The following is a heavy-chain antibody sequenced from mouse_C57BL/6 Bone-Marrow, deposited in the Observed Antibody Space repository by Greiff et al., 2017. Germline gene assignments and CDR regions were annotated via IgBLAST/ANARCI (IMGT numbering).Heavy chain of an antibody. J-gene: IGHJ3*01. CDR2: ISDGGSYT. CDR1: GFTFSSYA. CDR3: AREGAY. V-gene: IGHV5-4*01. Sequence: EVMLVESGGGLVKPGGSLKLSCAASGFTFSSYAMSWVRQTPEKRLEWVATISDGGSYTYYPDNLKGRFTISRDNAKNNLYLQMSHLKSEDTAMYYCAREGAYWGQGTLVTVSA.